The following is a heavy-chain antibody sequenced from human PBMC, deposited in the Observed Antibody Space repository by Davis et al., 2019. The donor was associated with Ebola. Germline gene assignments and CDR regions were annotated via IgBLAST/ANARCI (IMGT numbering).Heavy chain of an antibody. V-gene: IGHV4-39*02. D-gene: IGHD3-10*01. Sequence: PSETLSLTCTVSGDSISSTSHYWGWIRQPPGKGLEWIGTISYSGSTHYNASLKSRVTISVDTSMNHFSLRLTSVTAADTAVYYCAFGVRGTVDPFDDWGQGTLVTVSS. J-gene: IGHJ4*02. CDR2: ISYSGST. CDR1: GDSISSTSHY. CDR3: AFGVRGTVDPFDD.